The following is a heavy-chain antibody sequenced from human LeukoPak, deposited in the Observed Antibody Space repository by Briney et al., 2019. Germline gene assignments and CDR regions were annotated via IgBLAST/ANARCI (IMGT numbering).Heavy chain of an antibody. D-gene: IGHD3-10*01. J-gene: IGHJ4*02. Sequence: SETLSLTCTVSGGSISSYYWSGIRQPPGKGLVWRGYIYYRGSTNYNPSLKSRVTISVDTSKNQFSLKLSSVTAADTAVYYCARTYYYGSGSYYHDYWGQGTLVTVSS. CDR3: ARTYYYGSGSYYHDY. V-gene: IGHV4-59*08. CDR2: IYYRGST. CDR1: GGSISSYY.